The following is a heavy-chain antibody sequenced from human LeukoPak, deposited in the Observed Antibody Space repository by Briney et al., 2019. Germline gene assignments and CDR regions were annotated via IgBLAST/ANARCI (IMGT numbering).Heavy chain of an antibody. CDR1: GGTFSSYA. Sequence: SVKVSCKASGGTFSSYAISWVRQAPGQGLEWMGGVIPIFGSASYAQKFQGRVTITPDESTSTAYMELSSLRFEDTAVYYCARATDYSRQSIGYWGQGTLVTVSS. CDR3: ARATDYSRQSIGY. V-gene: IGHV1-69*13. J-gene: IGHJ4*02. D-gene: IGHD4-11*01. CDR2: VIPIFGSA.